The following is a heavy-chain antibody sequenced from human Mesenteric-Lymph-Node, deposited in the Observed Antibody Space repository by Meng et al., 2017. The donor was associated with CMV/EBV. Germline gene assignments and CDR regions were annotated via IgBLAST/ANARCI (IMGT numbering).Heavy chain of an antibody. CDR2: ISSSSSYI. J-gene: IGHJ4*02. Sequence: GESLKISCAASGFTFSTYAMSWVRQAPGKGLEWVSSISSSSSYIYYADSVKGRFTISRDNAKNSQYLQMNSLRAEDTAVYYCARAGVGATVRIPDYWGQGTLVTVSS. CDR1: GFTFSTYA. CDR3: ARAGVGATVRIPDY. V-gene: IGHV3-21*01. D-gene: IGHD1-26*01.